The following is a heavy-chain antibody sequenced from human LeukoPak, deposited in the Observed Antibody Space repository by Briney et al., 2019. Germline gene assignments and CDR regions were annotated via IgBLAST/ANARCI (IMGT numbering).Heavy chain of an antibody. CDR1: AYTFTGYY. CDR2: INPNSGNT. D-gene: IGHD3-10*01. Sequence: ASVKISCKASAYTFTGYYIHWVRQAPGQGLEWMGRINPNSGNTGYAQKFQDRVTMTRNTSISTAYMELSSLRSEDTAVYYCARGILWFGDDVWGKGTTVTISS. J-gene: IGHJ6*04. V-gene: IGHV1-8*02. CDR3: ARGILWFGDDV.